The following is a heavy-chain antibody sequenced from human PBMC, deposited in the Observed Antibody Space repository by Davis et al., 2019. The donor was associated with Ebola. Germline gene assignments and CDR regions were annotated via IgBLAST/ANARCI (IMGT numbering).Heavy chain of an antibody. CDR3: ATEVEGGAAAGNSAYNWFDP. Sequence: SVKVSCKASGGTFSSYAITWVRQAPGQGLEWMGGIIPIFGTANYAQNFQGRVTITADESTSTAYMELSSLRSEDTAVYYCATEVEGGAAAGNSAYNWFDPWGQGTLVTVSS. V-gene: IGHV1-69*13. CDR1: GGTFSSYA. D-gene: IGHD6-13*01. J-gene: IGHJ5*02. CDR2: IIPIFGTA.